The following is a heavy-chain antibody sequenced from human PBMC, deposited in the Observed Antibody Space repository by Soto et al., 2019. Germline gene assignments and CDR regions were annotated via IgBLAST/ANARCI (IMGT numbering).Heavy chain of an antibody. Sequence: GGSLRLSCAASGFTFSNAWMSWVRQAPGKGLEWVGRIKSKTDGGITDYAAPVKGRFTISRDDSKNTLYLQMNSLKTEDTAVYYCTTKLTSYYMDVWGKGTTVTVSS. V-gene: IGHV3-15*01. D-gene: IGHD2-2*01. CDR3: TTKLTSYYMDV. J-gene: IGHJ6*03. CDR1: GFTFSNAW. CDR2: IKSKTDGGIT.